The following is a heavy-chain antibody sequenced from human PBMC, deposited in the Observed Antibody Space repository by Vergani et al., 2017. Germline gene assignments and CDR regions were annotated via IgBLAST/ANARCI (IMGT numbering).Heavy chain of an antibody. CDR3: ARGKRXGYSGYDSSYYYYYMDV. D-gene: IGHD5-12*01. CDR2: ISYDGSNK. Sequence: QVQLVESGGGVVQPGRSLRLSCAASGFTFSSYAMHWVRQAPGKGLEWVAVISYDGSNKYYADSVKGRFTISRDNSKNTLYLQMNSLRAEDTAVYYCARGKRXGYSGYDSSYYYYYMDVWGKGTTVTVSS. J-gene: IGHJ6*03. V-gene: IGHV3-30-3*01. CDR1: GFTFSSYA.